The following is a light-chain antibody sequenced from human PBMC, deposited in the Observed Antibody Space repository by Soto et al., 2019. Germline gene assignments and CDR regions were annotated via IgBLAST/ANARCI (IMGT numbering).Light chain of an antibody. V-gene: IGKV1-17*01. CDR2: AAS. CDR1: LAIRND. J-gene: IGKJ1*01. Sequence: DIQMTQSPSSLSASVGDRVTITCRASLAIRNDLGWYQQKPGKAPKRLIYAASSLQSGVPSRFSGSGSGTELTLTIRSLQPEEFPNYYCLQHNTYPWTFGQGTKVEIK. CDR3: LQHNTYPWT.